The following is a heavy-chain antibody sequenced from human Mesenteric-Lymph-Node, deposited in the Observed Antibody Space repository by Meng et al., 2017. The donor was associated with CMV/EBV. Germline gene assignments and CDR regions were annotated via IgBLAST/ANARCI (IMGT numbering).Heavy chain of an antibody. Sequence: SETLSLTCTVSGASISSSSYYWGWIRQPPGKGLEWIGIIYYRGSTYYNPSLKSRVTISVDTSKNQFSLKLTSVTAADTAVFYCARTHSSAYYMSSYFDYWGQGALVTVSS. D-gene: IGHD3-22*01. CDR3: ARTHSSAYYMSSYFDY. CDR2: IYYRGST. CDR1: GASISSSSYY. J-gene: IGHJ4*02. V-gene: IGHV4-39*07.